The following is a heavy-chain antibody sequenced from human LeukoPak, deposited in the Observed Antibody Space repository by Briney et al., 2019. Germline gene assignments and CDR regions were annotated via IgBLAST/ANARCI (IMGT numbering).Heavy chain of an antibody. CDR1: GFTFSSYW. CDR2: IKQDGSEK. Sequence: TGGSLRLSCAASGFTFSSYWMTWVRQAPGKGLEWVANIKQDGSEKYYVDSVKGRFTISRDNANKSLYLQMNSLRAEDTAVYYCARVGGGNSMARAFDIWGQGTMVTVSS. CDR3: ARVGGGNSMARAFDI. J-gene: IGHJ3*02. V-gene: IGHV3-7*01. D-gene: IGHD4-23*01.